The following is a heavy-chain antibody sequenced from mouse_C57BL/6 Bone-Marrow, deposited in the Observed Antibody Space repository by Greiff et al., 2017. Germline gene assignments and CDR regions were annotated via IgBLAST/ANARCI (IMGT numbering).Heavy chain of an antibody. CDR3: AKENWGTSYYCDY. J-gene: IGHJ2*01. D-gene: IGHD4-1*01. Sequence: QVQLQQPGAELVRPGSSVKLSCKASGYTFTSYWMHWVKQRPIQGLEWIGNIDPSDSETHYNQKFKDKATLTVDKSSSTAYMQLSSLTSDDSAVYYCAKENWGTSYYCDYWGQGTTLTVSS. CDR2: IDPSDSET. CDR1: GYTFTSYW. V-gene: IGHV1-52*01.